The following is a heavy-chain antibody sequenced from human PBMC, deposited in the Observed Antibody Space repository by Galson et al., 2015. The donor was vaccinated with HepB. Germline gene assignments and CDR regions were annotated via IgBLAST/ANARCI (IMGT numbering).Heavy chain of an antibody. CDR2: IFYDGNNK. V-gene: IGHV3-33*08. CDR3: ARDVFSGSMVN. CDR1: GFTFSSYG. D-gene: IGHD6-19*01. Sequence: SLRLSCAASGFTFSSYGMHWVRQAPGKGLEWVAIIFYDGNNKYYADSVRGRFTISRDNSKNTLYLQMNSLRAEDTAIYYCARDVFSGSMVNWGQGSLVTVSS. J-gene: IGHJ4*02.